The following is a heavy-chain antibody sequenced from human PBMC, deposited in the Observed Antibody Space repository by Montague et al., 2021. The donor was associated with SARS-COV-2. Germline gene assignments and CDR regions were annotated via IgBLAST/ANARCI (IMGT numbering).Heavy chain of an antibody. CDR3: ARKGPIVVVVAAARGWFDP. CDR1: GGSISSSSYY. CDR2: IYYSGST. V-gene: IGHV4-39*01. Sequence: SETLSLTCTVSGGSISSSSYYWGRIRQPPGKGLEWIGSIYYSGSTYYNPSLKSRVTISVDTTKNQFSLKLSSVTAADTAEYYCARKGPIVVVVAAARGWFDPWGQGTLVTVSS. J-gene: IGHJ5*02. D-gene: IGHD2-15*01.